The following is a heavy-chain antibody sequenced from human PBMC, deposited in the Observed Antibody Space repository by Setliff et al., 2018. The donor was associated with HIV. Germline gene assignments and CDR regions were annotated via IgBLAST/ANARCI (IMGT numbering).Heavy chain of an antibody. V-gene: IGHV1-46*01. CDR3: AREDYYYYGMDV. CDR2: INPAGNPT. Sequence: GASVKVSCKASGYTFTSDYIHWVRQAPGQGLEWMGIINPAGNPTSYAQKFQGRVTMTRDTSTSTVYMELSRLRSDDTAVYYCAREDYYYYGMDVWGQGTTVTVSS. J-gene: IGHJ6*02. CDR1: GYTFTSDY.